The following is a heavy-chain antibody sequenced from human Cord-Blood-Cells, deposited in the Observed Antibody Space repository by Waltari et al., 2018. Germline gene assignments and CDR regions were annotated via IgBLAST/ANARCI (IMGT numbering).Heavy chain of an antibody. CDR1: GGSISRSSYY. CDR2: IYYSGST. Sequence: QLQLQESGPGLVKPSETLSLTCTVSGGSISRSSYYWGGIRQPPGTGLEGIGSIYYSGSTYYNPSLKSRVTISVDTSKNQFSLKLSSVTAADTAVYYCARRKGSDAFDIWGQGTMVTGSS. J-gene: IGHJ3*02. CDR3: ARRKGSDAFDI. V-gene: IGHV4-39*01.